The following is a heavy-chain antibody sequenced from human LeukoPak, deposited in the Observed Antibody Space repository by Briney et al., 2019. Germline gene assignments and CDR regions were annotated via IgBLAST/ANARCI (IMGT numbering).Heavy chain of an antibody. CDR1: GYTFTSYD. CDR3: ARGLLDFWSGPEYYYYYYYMDV. CDR2: MNPNSGNT. V-gene: IGHV1-8*01. Sequence: ASVKVSCKASGYTFTSYDINWVRQATGQGLEWMGWMNPNSGNTGYAQKFQGRVTMTRNTSISTAYMELSSLRSEDTAVYYCARGLLDFWSGPEYYYYYYYMDVWGKGTTVTVSS. J-gene: IGHJ6*03. D-gene: IGHD3-3*01.